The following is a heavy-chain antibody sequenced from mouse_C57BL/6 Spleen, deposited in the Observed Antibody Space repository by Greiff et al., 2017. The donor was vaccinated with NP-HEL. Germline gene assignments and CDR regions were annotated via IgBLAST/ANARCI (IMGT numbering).Heavy chain of an antibody. CDR3: ARRGNYGY. J-gene: IGHJ2*01. V-gene: IGHV1-50*01. CDR2: IDPSDIYT. D-gene: IGHD2-1*01. CDR1: GYTFTSYW. Sequence: QVQLQQPGAELVKPGASVKLSCKASGYTFTSYWMQWVKQRPGQGLEWIGEIDPSDIYTNYNQKFKGKATLTVDTSSSTAYMQLSSLTSEDSAVYYCARRGNYGYWGKGTTLTVSS.